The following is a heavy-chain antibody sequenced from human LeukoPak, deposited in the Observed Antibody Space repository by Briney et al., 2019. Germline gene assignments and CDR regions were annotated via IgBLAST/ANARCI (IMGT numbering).Heavy chain of an antibody. CDR3: ARGRGYSGYDFGY. D-gene: IGHD5-12*01. Sequence: GGSLRLSCAASGFTFSSYSMNWVRQAPGKGLEWVSSISSSSSYTYYADSVKGRFTISRDSAKNSLYLQMDSLRAEDTAVYYCARGRGYSGYDFGYWGQGTLFIVSS. V-gene: IGHV3-21*01. CDR1: GFTFSSYS. CDR2: ISSSSSYT. J-gene: IGHJ4*02.